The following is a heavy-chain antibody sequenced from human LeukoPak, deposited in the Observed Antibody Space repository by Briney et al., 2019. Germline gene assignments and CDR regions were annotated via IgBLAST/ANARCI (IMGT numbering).Heavy chain of an antibody. CDR1: GGTFISYA. D-gene: IGHD3-10*01. CDR3: AEGFGLLGGV. CDR2: IIPILGIA. J-gene: IGHJ6*02. Sequence: ASVKVSFKASGGTFISYAISWVRQAPGQGLEWMGRIIPILGIANYAQKFQGRVTITADKSTSTAYMELSSLRSEDTAVYYCAEGFGLLGGVWGQGTTVTVSS. V-gene: IGHV1-69*04.